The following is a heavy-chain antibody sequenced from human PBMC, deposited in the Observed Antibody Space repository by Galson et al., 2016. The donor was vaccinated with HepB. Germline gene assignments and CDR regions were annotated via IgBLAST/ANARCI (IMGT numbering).Heavy chain of an antibody. Sequence: RLSCAASGFSFSNYGMNWVRQAPGKGLEWVSYISNTASNIIYADSVKGRFTISRDNSKNTLSLQMNSLRAEDTAVYYCVQGSTAPAVWGKGTTVTVSS. D-gene: IGHD1-26*01. CDR1: GFSFSNYG. CDR2: ISNTASNI. V-gene: IGHV3-48*01. CDR3: VQGSTAPAV. J-gene: IGHJ6*04.